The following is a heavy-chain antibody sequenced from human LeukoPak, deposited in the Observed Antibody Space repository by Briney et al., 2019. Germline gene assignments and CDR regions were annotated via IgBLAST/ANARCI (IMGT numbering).Heavy chain of an antibody. CDR3: ARETNVGATIRTFDY. Sequence: SETLSLTCTVSGGSISSSSYYWGWIRQPPGKGLEWIGSIYYSGTTYYKPSLNSRVTISVDKSKNQFSLKLSSVTAADTAVYYCARETNVGATIRTFDYWGQGTLVTVSS. V-gene: IGHV4-39*07. D-gene: IGHD1-26*01. CDR1: GGSISSSSYY. J-gene: IGHJ4*02. CDR2: IYYSGTT.